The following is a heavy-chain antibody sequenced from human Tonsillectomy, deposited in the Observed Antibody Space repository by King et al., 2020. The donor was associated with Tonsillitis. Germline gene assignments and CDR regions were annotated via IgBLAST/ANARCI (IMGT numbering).Heavy chain of an antibody. Sequence: VQLVESGGGLVQPGRSLRLSCAASGFTFDDHGMHWVRQAPGKGLEWVSGISWNSGNIVYADSVKGRFTISRDNAKKSLYLQMNNLRAEDTAFYYCAKDIGRYSTGWDQLWGQGTLVTVSS. CDR1: GFTFDDHG. D-gene: IGHD6-19*01. J-gene: IGHJ4*02. CDR3: AKDIGRYSTGWDQL. CDR2: ISWNSGNI. V-gene: IGHV3-9*01.